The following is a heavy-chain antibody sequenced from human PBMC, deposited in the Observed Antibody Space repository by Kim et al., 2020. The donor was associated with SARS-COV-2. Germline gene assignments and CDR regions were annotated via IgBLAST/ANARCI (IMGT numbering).Heavy chain of an antibody. CDR3: ARGESGSQFDY. Sequence: SETLSLTCTVSGGSISSSSYYWGWIRQPPGKGLEWIGSIYYSGSTYYNPSLKSRVTISVDTSKNQFSLKLSSVTAADTAVYYCARGESGSQFDYWGQGTL. CDR1: GGSISSSSYY. CDR2: IYYSGST. V-gene: IGHV4-39*07. D-gene: IGHD3-10*01. J-gene: IGHJ4*02.